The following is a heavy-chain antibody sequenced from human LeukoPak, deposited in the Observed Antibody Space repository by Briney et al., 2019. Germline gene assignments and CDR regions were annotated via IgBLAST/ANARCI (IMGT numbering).Heavy chain of an antibody. CDR1: GYTFTNHD. CDR2: INTNTGNP. J-gene: IGHJ5*02. Sequence: GASVKVSCKASGYTFTNHDINWVRQASGQGLEWMGWINTNTGNPTYAQGFTGRFVFSLDTSVSTAYLQISSLKAEDTAVYYCARGPRITMVRGRGFDPWGQGTLVTVSS. D-gene: IGHD3-10*01. CDR3: ARGPRITMVRGRGFDP. V-gene: IGHV7-4-1*02.